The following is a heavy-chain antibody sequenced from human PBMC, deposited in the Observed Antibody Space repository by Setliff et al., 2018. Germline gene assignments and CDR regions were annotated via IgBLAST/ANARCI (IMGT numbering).Heavy chain of an antibody. CDR1: GLRFSDAW. V-gene: IGHV3-15*01. D-gene: IGHD3-16*01. CDR3: TTDPSPTFGGVIGAAFDF. J-gene: IGHJ3*01. CDR2: IKSKTAGGAI. Sequence: GGSLRLSCAVSGLRFSDAWVSWVRQAPGKGLEWAGRIKSKTAGGAIDYAAPVKGRFTISRDDSKNTLYLQMNSLKTEDTAVYYCTTDPSPTFGGVIGAAFDFWGQGTMVT.